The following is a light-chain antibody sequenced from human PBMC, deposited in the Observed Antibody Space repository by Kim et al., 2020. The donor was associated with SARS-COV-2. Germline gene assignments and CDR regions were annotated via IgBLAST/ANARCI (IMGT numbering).Light chain of an antibody. V-gene: IGKV1-39*01. CDR1: QSLSNY. Sequence: DIQMTQSPSSLSASVGDRVTIACRASQSLSNYLNWYQQKPGKAPNLLIYAASSLQGGVPSRFSGSGSGTDFTLTISSLQPEDFATYYCQQSHTAPSLTFGGGTKVDIK. J-gene: IGKJ4*01. CDR3: QQSHTAPSLT. CDR2: AAS.